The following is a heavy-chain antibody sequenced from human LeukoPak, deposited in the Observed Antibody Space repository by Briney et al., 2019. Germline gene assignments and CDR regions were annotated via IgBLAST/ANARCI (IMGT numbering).Heavy chain of an antibody. CDR1: AFSFSDYW. V-gene: IGHV3-7*01. Sequence: PGGSLRLSCAASAFSFSDYWMSWVRQAPGKGLEWVANIKQDGSEEYYVDSVKGRFTISRDNAKNSLSLQMISLRAEDTAVYYCANPTGTYTTGWGYFQHWGQGTLVTVSS. CDR2: IKQDGSEE. CDR3: ANPTGTYTTGWGYFQH. D-gene: IGHD6-19*01. J-gene: IGHJ1*01.